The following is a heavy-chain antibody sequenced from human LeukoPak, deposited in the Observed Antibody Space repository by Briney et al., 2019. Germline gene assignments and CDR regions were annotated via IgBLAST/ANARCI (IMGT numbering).Heavy chain of an antibody. J-gene: IGHJ1*01. V-gene: IGHV4-59*13. CDR3: ASHSLTAAGIVRH. CDR2: IYDGGNT. CDR1: LGSFTSYD. D-gene: IGHD6-13*01. Sequence: SETLSLTCTVSLGSFTSYDWSWIRQPPGKGLEWIAYIYDGGNTNYNSSLKSRVTISVGTSKNQFSLKLRSVTAADTAMYYCASHSLTAAGIVRHWGQGTLVTVSS.